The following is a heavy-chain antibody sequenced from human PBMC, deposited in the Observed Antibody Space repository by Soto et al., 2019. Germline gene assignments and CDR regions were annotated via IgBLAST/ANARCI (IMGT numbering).Heavy chain of an antibody. D-gene: IGHD3-10*01. Sequence: SETLSLTCAVYGGSFSGYYWSWIRQPPGKGLEWIGEINHSGSTNYNPSLKSRVTISVDTSKNQFSLKLSSVTAADTAVYYCARRILVRGVIRRLQIYYGMDVWGQGTTVTVSS. J-gene: IGHJ6*02. V-gene: IGHV4-34*01. CDR2: INHSGST. CDR3: ARRILVRGVIRRLQIYYGMDV. CDR1: GGSFSGYY.